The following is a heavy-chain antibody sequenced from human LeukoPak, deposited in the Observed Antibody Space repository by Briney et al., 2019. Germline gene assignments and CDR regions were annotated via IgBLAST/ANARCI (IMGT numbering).Heavy chain of an antibody. CDR1: GFTFSSYG. CDR3: VRDGNSASHDFDY. J-gene: IGHJ4*02. V-gene: IGHV3-23*01. D-gene: IGHD1-26*01. CDR2: ISGSGGST. Sequence: GGSLRLSCAASGFTFSSYGMSWVRQAPGKGLEWVSAISGSGGSTYYADSVKGRFTISRDNAKNTLYLQMNSLRAEDTAVYYCVRDGNSASHDFDYWGQGTLVTVSS.